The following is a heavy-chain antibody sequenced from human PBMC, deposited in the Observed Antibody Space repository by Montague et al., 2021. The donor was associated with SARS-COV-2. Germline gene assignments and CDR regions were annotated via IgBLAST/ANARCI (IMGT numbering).Heavy chain of an antibody. V-gene: IGHV4-39*01. CDR2: VYYSGST. D-gene: IGHD3-16*02. Sequence: SETLSLTCSVSGDSIRSSGYYWGWIRQPPGKGLEWIGTVYYSGSTNYNPSLKSRVTMPVDTSKNQSSLELRSVTAADTAVYYCVRLGFVELWLNLGWFDPWGQGTLVTVSS. CDR1: GDSIRSSGYY. J-gene: IGHJ5*02. CDR3: VRLGFVELWLNLGWFDP.